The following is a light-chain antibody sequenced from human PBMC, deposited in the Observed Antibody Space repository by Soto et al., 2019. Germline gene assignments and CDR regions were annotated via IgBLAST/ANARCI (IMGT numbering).Light chain of an antibody. CDR3: QQYNNWPTIT. Sequence: AHAHGTLSFSPWGIFTLSCSGSQSVTTRLAWYQHKLGQAPTLLMSGASNRASGVPVRFSGSGSGTDFTLTISSLQSEDFAVYYCQQYNNWPTITFGQGTRLEIK. V-gene: IGKV3D-15*01. J-gene: IGKJ5*01. CDR1: QSVTTR. CDR2: GAS.